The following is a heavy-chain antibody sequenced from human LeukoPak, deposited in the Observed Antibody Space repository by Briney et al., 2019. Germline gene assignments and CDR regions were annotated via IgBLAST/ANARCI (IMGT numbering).Heavy chain of an antibody. V-gene: IGHV4-61*01. Sequence: PSETLSLICTVSGGSVSRGRHYWSWIRQPPGKGLEWIGYIDYSGSTNYNPSLKSRVTISLDTSKNQISVKLTSVTAADTAVYYCARGNSDFGTFWNDVVFDIWGQGTMVTVSS. CDR2: IDYSGST. CDR1: GGSVSRGRHY. CDR3: ARGNSDFGTFWNDVVFDI. D-gene: IGHD1-1*01. J-gene: IGHJ3*02.